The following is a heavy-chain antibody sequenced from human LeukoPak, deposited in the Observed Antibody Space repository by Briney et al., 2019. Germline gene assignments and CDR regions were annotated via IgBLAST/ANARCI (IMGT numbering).Heavy chain of an antibody. CDR2: IKESGDIT. Sequence: GGSLRLSFAASGFTFSSYSMCWVRQAPGKGPGWVSGIKESGDITYYADSVKGRFTISRDDSKNTLYLQMNSLRAEDTAKYYCAKYCSGATCSGYWGQGTLVTVSS. CDR3: AKYCSGATCSGY. CDR1: GFTFSSYS. J-gene: IGHJ4*02. D-gene: IGHD2-15*01. V-gene: IGHV3-23*01.